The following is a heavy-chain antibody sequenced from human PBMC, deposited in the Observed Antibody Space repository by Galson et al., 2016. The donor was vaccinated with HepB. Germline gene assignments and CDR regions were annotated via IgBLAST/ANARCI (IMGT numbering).Heavy chain of an antibody. CDR2: ISSSYSYI. D-gene: IGHD1-26*01. CDR3: ARHTARATYEN. J-gene: IGHJ4*02. V-gene: IGHV3-21*01. CDR1: GFTFSSYS. Sequence: SLRLSCAASGFTFSSYSMNWVRQAPGKGLEWVSSISSSYSYIYYADSVKGRFTISRDNAKNSLYLQMNSLRAEDTAVYYCARHTARATYENWGQGTLVTVSS.